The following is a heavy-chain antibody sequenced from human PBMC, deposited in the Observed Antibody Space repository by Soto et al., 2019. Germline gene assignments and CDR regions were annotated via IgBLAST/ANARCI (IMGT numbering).Heavy chain of an antibody. D-gene: IGHD2-21*02. V-gene: IGHV4-4*02. CDR2: IYHSGST. J-gene: IGHJ4*02. CDR1: GGSISSSNW. CDR3: ARVLGPLYCGGDCYPRGPFDY. Sequence: SETLSLTCAVSGGSISSSNWWSWVRQPPGKGLEWIGEIYHSGSTNYNPSLKSRVTISVDKSKNQFSLKLSSVTTADTAVYYCARVLGPLYCGGDCYPRGPFDYWGQGTLVTVSS.